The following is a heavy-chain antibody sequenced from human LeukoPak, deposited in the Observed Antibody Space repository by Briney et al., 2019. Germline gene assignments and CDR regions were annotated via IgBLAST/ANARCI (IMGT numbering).Heavy chain of an antibody. CDR2: ISSSGSGT. J-gene: IGHJ4*02. CDR3: ADGGYYYYFDY. V-gene: IGHV3-23*01. Sequence: PGGSLRLSCAASGFTFSTFAMSWVGQAPGPGLEWGSTISSSGSGTYYADSVKGRFTISRDNSKNTLYLQMNSLRAEDTAVYYCADGGYYYYFDYWGQGTLVTVSS. D-gene: IGHD3-22*01. CDR1: GFTFSTFA.